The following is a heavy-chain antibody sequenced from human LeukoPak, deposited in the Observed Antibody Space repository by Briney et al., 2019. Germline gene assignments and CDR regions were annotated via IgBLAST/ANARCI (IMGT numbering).Heavy chain of an antibody. CDR1: GYTFGSDD. D-gene: IGHD5-18*01. J-gene: IGHJ5*02. CDR2: INPNNGNL. Sequence: ASVKVSCKASGYTFGSDDINWVRQATGQGLEWMGWINPNNGNLGYAQKFQGRVTITRNTPISTAYMELSSLTSEDTAVYYCARDRGGYRKSGGVDPWGQGTLVTVSS. CDR3: ARDRGGYRKSGGVDP. V-gene: IGHV1-8*03.